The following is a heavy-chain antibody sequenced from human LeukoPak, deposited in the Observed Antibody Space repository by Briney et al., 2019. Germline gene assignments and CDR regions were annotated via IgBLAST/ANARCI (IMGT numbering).Heavy chain of an antibody. CDR1: GFTFYDYA. J-gene: IGHJ4*02. CDR2: ISWNSGSI. D-gene: IGHD4-17*01. Sequence: PGGSLRLSCAASGFTFYDYAMHWVRHAPGKGLEWVSGISWNSGSIGYADSVKGRFTISRDNAKNSLYLQMNSLRAEDTALYYCAKDMSWETTVTTFDYWGQGTLVTVSS. V-gene: IGHV3-9*01. CDR3: AKDMSWETTVTTFDY.